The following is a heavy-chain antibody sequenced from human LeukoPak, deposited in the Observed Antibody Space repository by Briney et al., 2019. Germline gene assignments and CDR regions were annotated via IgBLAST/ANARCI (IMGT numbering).Heavy chain of an antibody. D-gene: IGHD3-10*02. CDR3: AELGITMIGGV. V-gene: IGHV3-48*03. CDR1: GFTLSNYG. CDR2: ISGSGGST. J-gene: IGHJ6*04. Sequence: GRSLRLSCAASGFTLSNYGMQWVRQAPGKGLEWVSAISGSGGSTYYADSVKGRFTISRDNAKNSLYLQMNSLRAEDTAVYYCAELGITMIGGVWGKGTTVTISS.